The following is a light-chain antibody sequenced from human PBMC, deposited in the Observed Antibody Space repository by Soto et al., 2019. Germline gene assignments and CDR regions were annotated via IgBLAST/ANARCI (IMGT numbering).Light chain of an antibody. CDR2: DDN. V-gene: IGLV1-51*01. J-gene: IGLJ1*01. CDR1: SSNVGGNS. Sequence: QSVLTQPPSVSAAPGQKVTISCSGSSSNVGGNSVSWYQQLPGTAPKLLIYDDNKRPSGIPDRFSGSKSGTSATLGITGFQTGDEADYYCGSWDSSLSAYVFGTGTKSPS. CDR3: GSWDSSLSAYV.